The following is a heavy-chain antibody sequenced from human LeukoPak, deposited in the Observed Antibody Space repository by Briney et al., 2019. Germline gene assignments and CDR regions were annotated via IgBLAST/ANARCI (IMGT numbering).Heavy chain of an antibody. CDR1: GGSISGYY. D-gene: IGHD1-26*01. CDR2: IYYSGST. V-gene: IGHV4-59*01. Sequence: SETLSLTCTVSGGSISGYYWSWIRQPPGRGLEWIGYIYYSGSTNYNPSLKSRVTISVDTSKNQFSLKLSSVTAADTAVYYCARGREWEPKVFDYWGQGTLVTVSS. CDR3: ARGREWEPKVFDY. J-gene: IGHJ4*02.